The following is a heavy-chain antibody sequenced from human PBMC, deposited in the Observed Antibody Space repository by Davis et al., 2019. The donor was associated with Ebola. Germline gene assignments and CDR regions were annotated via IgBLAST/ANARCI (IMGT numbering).Heavy chain of an antibody. CDR1: GGSISSYY. CDR2: INYSGST. Sequence: MPSETLSLTCTVSGGSISSYYWSWIRQPPGKGLEWIGYINYSGSTNYNPSLKSRVTISVDTSKNQFSLKLSSVTAADTAVYYCARLGWGNWFDPWGQGTLVTVSS. CDR3: ARLGWGNWFDP. J-gene: IGHJ5*02. V-gene: IGHV4-59*08. D-gene: IGHD3-16*01.